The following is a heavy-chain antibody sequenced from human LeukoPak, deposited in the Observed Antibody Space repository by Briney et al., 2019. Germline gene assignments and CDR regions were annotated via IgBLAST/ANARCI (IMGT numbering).Heavy chain of an antibody. CDR1: GFTVSSNY. D-gene: IGHD3-22*01. V-gene: IGHV3-21*01. CDR3: ARDGFGDYYDSSGSPYFDY. Sequence: GGSLRLSCAASGFTVSSNYMSWVRQAPGKGLEWVSSISSSSDYIYYADSVKGRFTISRDNAKNSLYLQMNSLRAEDTAVYYCARDGFGDYYDSSGSPYFDYWGQGTLVTVSS. J-gene: IGHJ4*02. CDR2: ISSSSDYI.